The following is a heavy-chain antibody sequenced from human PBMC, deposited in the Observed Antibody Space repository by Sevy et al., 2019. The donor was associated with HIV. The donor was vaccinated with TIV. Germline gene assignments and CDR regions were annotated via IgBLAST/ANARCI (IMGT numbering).Heavy chain of an antibody. CDR2: FDPEDGET. Sequence: ASVKVSCKVSGYTLNQLSMHWVRQAAGKGLEWMGSFDPEDGETAYAQKFQGRVTMTEDTSIETAYMELSSLRTEDTAVYYCATTKDYYESSGSPVDYWGQGTLVTVSS. J-gene: IGHJ4*02. D-gene: IGHD3-22*01. V-gene: IGHV1-24*01. CDR3: ATTKDYYESSGSPVDY. CDR1: GYTLNQLS.